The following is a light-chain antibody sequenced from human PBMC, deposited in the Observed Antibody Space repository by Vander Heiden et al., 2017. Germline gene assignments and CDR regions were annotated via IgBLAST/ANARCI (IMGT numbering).Light chain of an antibody. J-gene: IGLJ3*02. CDR3: GTWDSSLSAGV. V-gene: IGLV1-51*02. CDR2: ENN. CDR1: SSNVGRNY. Sequence: QSVLTQPPSVSAAPGQKVTISCSGGSSNVGRNYVSWYQQLPGAAPKRLIHENNKRPSGIPDRFSASKSGTSATLGITGLQTGDEADYYCGTWDSSLSAGVFGGGTKLTVL.